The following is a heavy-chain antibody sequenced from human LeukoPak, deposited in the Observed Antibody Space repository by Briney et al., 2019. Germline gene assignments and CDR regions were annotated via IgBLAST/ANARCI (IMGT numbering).Heavy chain of an antibody. CDR3: ARGSGRSSSSGVDY. CDR1: GFTFSSYS. CDR2: ISSSSSYI. D-gene: IGHD6-6*01. J-gene: IGHJ4*02. Sequence: PGGSLRLSCAASGFTFSSYSMNWVRQALGKGLERVSSISSSSSYIYYADSVKGRFTISRDNAKNSLYLQMNGLRAEDTAVYYCARGSGRSSSSGVDYWGQGTLVTVSS. V-gene: IGHV3-21*01.